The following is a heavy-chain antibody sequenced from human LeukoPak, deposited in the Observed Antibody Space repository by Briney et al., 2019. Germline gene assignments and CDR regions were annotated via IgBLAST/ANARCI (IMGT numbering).Heavy chain of an antibody. J-gene: IGHJ4*02. CDR1: GFTFSSDG. CDR3: ASDLRSGY. V-gene: IGHV3-33*01. CDR2: IWYDGSNK. Sequence: GRSLRLSCAASGFTFSSDGMHGVRQAPGKGLEWGSDIWYDGSNKYYADSVRGRFTISRDNAKTTVYRQMNSLSAEDTAMYYCASDLRSGYWGQGALVTVSS.